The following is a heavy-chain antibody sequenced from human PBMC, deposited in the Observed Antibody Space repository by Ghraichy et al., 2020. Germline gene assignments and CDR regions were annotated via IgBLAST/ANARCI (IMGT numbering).Heavy chain of an antibody. D-gene: IGHD1-26*01. CDR3: ASPGSSYYFDY. V-gene: IGHV1-69*04. J-gene: IGHJ4*02. CDR2: IIPILGIA. Sequence: SVKVSCKASGGTFSSYAISWVRQAPGQGLEWMGRIIPILGIANYAQKFQGRVTITADKSTSTAYMELSSLRSEDTAVYYCASPGSSYYFDYWGQGTLVTVSS. CDR1: GGTFSSYA.